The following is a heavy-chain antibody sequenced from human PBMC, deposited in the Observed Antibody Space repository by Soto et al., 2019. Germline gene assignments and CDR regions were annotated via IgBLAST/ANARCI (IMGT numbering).Heavy chain of an antibody. Sequence: SETLSLTCTVSGGSISSGGYYWSWIRQHPGKGLEWIGYIYYSGSTYYNPSLKSRVTISVDTSKNQFSLKLSSVTAADTAVYYCARAATAYNWFDPWGQGTLVTVSS. J-gene: IGHJ5*02. CDR1: GGSISSGGYY. V-gene: IGHV4-31*03. CDR3: ARAATAYNWFDP. CDR2: IYYSGST. D-gene: IGHD5-18*01.